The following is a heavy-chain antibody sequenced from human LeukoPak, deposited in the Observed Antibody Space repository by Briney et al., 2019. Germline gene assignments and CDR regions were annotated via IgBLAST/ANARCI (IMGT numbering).Heavy chain of an antibody. CDR1: GYTFTGYY. J-gene: IGHJ4*02. CDR2: INPSGGST. Sequence: ASVKVSCKASGYTFTGYYMHWVRQAPGQGLEWMGIINPSGGSTSYAQKFQGRVTMTRDMSTSTVYMELSSLRSEDTAVYYCARETGSGWIDYWGQGTLVTVSS. CDR3: ARETGSGWIDY. D-gene: IGHD6-19*01. V-gene: IGHV1-46*01.